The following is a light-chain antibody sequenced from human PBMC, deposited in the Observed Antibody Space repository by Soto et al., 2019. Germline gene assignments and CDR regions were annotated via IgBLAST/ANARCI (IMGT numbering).Light chain of an antibody. CDR2: DAS. CDR3: QQRSNWPT. J-gene: IGKJ5*01. Sequence: EIVLTQSPATLSLSPGERATLSCRASQSVSSYLAWYQQKPGQAPRLLIYDASNRATGIPARFSGSGSGTVFPLTISGLELEDFAVYYCQQRSNWPTFGQGTRLEIK. V-gene: IGKV3-11*01. CDR1: QSVSSY.